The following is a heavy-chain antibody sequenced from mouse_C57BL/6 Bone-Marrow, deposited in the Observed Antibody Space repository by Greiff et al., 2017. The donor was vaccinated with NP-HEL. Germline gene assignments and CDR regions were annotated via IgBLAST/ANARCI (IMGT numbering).Heavy chain of an antibody. CDR2: IYPGSGST. CDR3: AREDFWFAY. Sequence: QVQLQQPGAELVKPGASVKMSCKASGYTFTSYWITWVKQRPGQGLEWIGDIYPGSGSTNYNEKFKSKATLTVETSSRTAYMQLSSLTSEDSAVYYCAREDFWFAYWGQGTLVTVSA. V-gene: IGHV1-55*01. CDR1: GYTFTSYW. J-gene: IGHJ3*01.